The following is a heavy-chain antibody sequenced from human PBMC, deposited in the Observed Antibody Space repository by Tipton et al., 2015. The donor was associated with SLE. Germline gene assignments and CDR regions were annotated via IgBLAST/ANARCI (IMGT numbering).Heavy chain of an antibody. Sequence: TLSLTCTVSGGPISSYYWSWLRLPPGKGLEWIGQINDRGSNNYNPSLKSRVTISVDTSKNQFSLKLTSVTAADTAVYCCAGRKSGYRWGMDVWGQGTTVNVSS. J-gene: IGHJ6*02. CDR2: INDRGSN. CDR1: GGPISSYY. CDR3: AGRKSGYRWGMDV. V-gene: IGHV4-34*01. D-gene: IGHD3-3*01.